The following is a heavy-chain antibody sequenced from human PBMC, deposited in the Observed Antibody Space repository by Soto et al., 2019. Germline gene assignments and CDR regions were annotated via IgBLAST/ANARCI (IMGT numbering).Heavy chain of an antibody. V-gene: IGHV1-69*13. CDR3: ARRTSSGGTGNWFDP. CDR1: GGTFSSYA. J-gene: IGHJ5*02. CDR2: IIPIFGTA. D-gene: IGHD6-19*01. Sequence: SVKVSCKASGGTFSSYAISWVRQAPGQGLEWMGGIIPIFGTANYAQKFQGRVTITADESTSTAYMELSSLRSEDTAVYYCARRTSSGGTGNWFDPWGQGTLVTASS.